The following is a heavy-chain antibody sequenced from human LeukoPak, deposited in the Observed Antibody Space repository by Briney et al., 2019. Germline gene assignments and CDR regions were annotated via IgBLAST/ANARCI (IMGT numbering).Heavy chain of an antibody. CDR1: GFTFSSYS. V-gene: IGHV3-21*01. Sequence: PGGSLRLSCAASGFTFSSYSMNWVRQAPGKGLEWVSSISSSSSYIYYADSVKGRFTISRDSAKNSLYLQMNSLRAEDTAVYYCARENDYGDYGTDYWGQGTLVTVSS. CDR3: ARENDYGDYGTDY. D-gene: IGHD4-17*01. CDR2: ISSSSSYI. J-gene: IGHJ4*02.